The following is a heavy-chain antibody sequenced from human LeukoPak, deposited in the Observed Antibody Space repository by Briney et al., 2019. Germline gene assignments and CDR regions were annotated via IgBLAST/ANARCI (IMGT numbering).Heavy chain of an antibody. V-gene: IGHV1-18*01. D-gene: IGHD3-3*01. CDR2: ISAYNGNT. J-gene: IGHJ6*02. Sequence: GASVKVSCKASGYTFTSYGISWVRQAPGQGLEWMGWISAYNGNTNYAQKLQGRDTMTTDTSTSTAYMELRSLRSDDTAVYYCARPGSSGDFWSGSDVLNYYYYYGMDVWGQGTTVTVSS. CDR1: GYTFTSYG. CDR3: ARPGSSGDFWSGSDVLNYYYYYGMDV.